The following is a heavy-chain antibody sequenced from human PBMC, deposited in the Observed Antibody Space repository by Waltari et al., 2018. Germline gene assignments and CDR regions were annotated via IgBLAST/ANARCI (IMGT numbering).Heavy chain of an antibody. CDR3: ARHRGYGSTWGWFDP. V-gene: IGHV4-59*08. J-gene: IGHJ5*02. D-gene: IGHD6-13*01. Sequence: QVQLQESGPGLVKPSETLSLTCTVSGGSISGYYWSWIRQPPGKGLEWIGYSDYNGRTNLRPPLNTRVTISLDPSKNQVSLRLSSVTATDTAVYYCARHRGYGSTWGWFDPWGQGTLVTVSS. CDR1: GGSISGYY. CDR2: SDYNGRT.